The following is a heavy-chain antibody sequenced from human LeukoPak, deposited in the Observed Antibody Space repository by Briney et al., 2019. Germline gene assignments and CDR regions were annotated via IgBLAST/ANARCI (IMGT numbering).Heavy chain of an antibody. J-gene: IGHJ4*02. D-gene: IGHD1-1*01. V-gene: IGHV3-23*01. Sequence: TGGSLRLSCAASGFSFSNSGMSWGREAPAKGLGCVAGVSGGGANTHYADSVNGRFTISRDNSKNTLFLKMNSLRDEDTAIYYCSKWNGYGDYWGQGTLVTVSS. CDR3: SKWNGYGDY. CDR2: VSGGGANT. CDR1: GFSFSNSG.